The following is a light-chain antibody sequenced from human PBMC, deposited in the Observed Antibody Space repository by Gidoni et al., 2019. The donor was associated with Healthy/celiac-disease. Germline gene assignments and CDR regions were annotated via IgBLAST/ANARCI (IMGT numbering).Light chain of an antibody. V-gene: IGLV2-23*01. CDR2: EGS. Sequence: QSALTQPASVSGSPGQSITISCTGTSSDVGSYNLVSWYQQHPGKAPKLMIYEGSKRPSGVSKRFSGSKSGNTASLTISGLQAEDEADYYCCSYAGSRVFGTGTKVTVL. CDR1: SSDVGSYNL. CDR3: CSYAGSRV. J-gene: IGLJ1*01.